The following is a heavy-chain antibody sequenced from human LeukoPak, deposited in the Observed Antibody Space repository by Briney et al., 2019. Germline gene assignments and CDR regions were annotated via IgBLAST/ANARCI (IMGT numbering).Heavy chain of an antibody. V-gene: IGHV3-48*01. J-gene: IGHJ4*02. Sequence: GGSLRLSCAAYGVTVSSNYMSWVRQAPGKGLEWVSYISGSSDTIYYADSVKGRFTISRHNGKDSLYLQMNSLRAEDTAVYYCAKSRFQYSYYFDYWGQGTLVTVSS. D-gene: IGHD2/OR15-2a*01. CDR2: ISGSSDTI. CDR1: GVTVSSNY. CDR3: AKSRFQYSYYFDY.